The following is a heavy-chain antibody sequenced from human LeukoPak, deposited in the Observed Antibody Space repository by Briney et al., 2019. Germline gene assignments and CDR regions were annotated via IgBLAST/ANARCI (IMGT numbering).Heavy chain of an antibody. D-gene: IGHD3-3*01. CDR1: GYTFTGYY. Sequence: ASVKVSCKASGYTFTGYYIYWVRQAPGQGLEWMGWMNPNSGNTGYAQKFQGRVTMTRNTSISTAYMELSSLRSDDTAVYYCARALHRITIFGVVTLVNWFDPWGQGTLVAVSS. CDR2: MNPNSGNT. V-gene: IGHV1-8*02. CDR3: ARALHRITIFGVVTLVNWFDP. J-gene: IGHJ5*02.